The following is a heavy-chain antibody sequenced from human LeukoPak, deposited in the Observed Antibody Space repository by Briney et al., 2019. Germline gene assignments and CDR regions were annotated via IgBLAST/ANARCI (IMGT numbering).Heavy chain of an antibody. D-gene: IGHD6-6*01. CDR3: AIMSSIAARQGY. Sequence: ASVKVSCKASGYTFTSYGISWVRQAPGQGLEWMGWISAYDGNTNYAQKLQGRVTMTTDTSTSTAYMELSSLRSEDTAVYHCAIMSSIAARQGYWGQGTLVTVSS. J-gene: IGHJ4*02. CDR2: ISAYDGNT. V-gene: IGHV1-18*01. CDR1: GYTFTSYG.